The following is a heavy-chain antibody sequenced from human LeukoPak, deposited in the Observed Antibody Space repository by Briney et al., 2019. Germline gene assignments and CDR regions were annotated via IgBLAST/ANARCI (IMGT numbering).Heavy chain of an antibody. CDR2: IYYSGST. CDR3: ARGMYSSVMWFDP. V-gene: IGHV4-59*08. J-gene: IGHJ5*02. CDR1: GGSISSYY. D-gene: IGHD6-19*01. Sequence: SGTLSLTCTVSGGSISSYYWSWIRQPPGKGLEWIGYIYYSGSTYYNPSLKSRVTISVDTSKNQFSLKLSSVTAADTAVYYCARGMYSSVMWFDPWGQGTLVTVSS.